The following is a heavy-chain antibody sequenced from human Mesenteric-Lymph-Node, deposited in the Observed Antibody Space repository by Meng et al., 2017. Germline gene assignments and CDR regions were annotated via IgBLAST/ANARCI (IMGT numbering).Heavy chain of an antibody. J-gene: IGHJ5*02. CDR3: ARSTSKYYYGSGSYGWFDP. Sequence: GESLKISCAASGFTFSAFGMHWVRQAPGKGLEWVGRIKSNTDGVTTDYAAPVKGRFTISRDNAKNSLYLQMNSLRAEDTAVYYCARSTSKYYYGSGSYGWFDPWGQGTLVTVSS. CDR2: IKSNTDGVTT. V-gene: IGHV3-15*01. CDR1: GFTFSAFG. D-gene: IGHD3-10*01.